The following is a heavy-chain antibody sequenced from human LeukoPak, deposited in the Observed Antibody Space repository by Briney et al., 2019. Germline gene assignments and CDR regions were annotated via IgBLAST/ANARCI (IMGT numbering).Heavy chain of an antibody. CDR3: ARAKLGGYCSSTSCPYYYYYMDV. V-gene: IGHV1-2*02. D-gene: IGHD2-2*01. Sequence: GASVKVSCKASGYTFTGYYMHWVRQAPGQGLEWMGWINPNSGGTNYAQKFQGRVTMTRDTSISTAYMELSSLRSEDTAVYYCARAKLGGYCSSTSCPYYYYYMDVWGKGTTVTISS. J-gene: IGHJ6*03. CDR2: INPNSGGT. CDR1: GYTFTGYY.